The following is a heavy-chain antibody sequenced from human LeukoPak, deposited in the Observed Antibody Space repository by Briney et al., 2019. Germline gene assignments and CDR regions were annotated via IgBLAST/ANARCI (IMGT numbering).Heavy chain of an antibody. CDR1: GGSISSGGDS. D-gene: IGHD4-23*01. CDR3: ARESYGGNSRYFDL. CDR2: IHHSGST. J-gene: IGHJ2*01. V-gene: IGHV4-30-2*01. Sequence: PSETLSLTCAVSGGSISSGGDSWSWIRQPPGKGLEWIGYIHHSGSTYYNPSLKSRVTISVDRSKNQFSLKLSSVTAADTTVYYCARESYGGNSRYFDLWGRGTLVTVSS.